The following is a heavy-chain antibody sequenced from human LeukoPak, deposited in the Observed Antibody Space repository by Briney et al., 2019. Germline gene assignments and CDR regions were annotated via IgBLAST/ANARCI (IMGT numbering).Heavy chain of an antibody. Sequence: SETLSLTCAVYGGSFSGYYWSWIRQPPGKGLEWIGEINHSVSTKYNPSLKSRVTISVDTSKNQFSLKLSSVTAADTAVYYWSRTTTPLPAPHHNDYYSYGMEVWGQGTTVTVSS. CDR1: GGSFSGYY. CDR2: INHSVST. CDR3: SRTTTPLPAPHHNDYYSYGMEV. D-gene: IGHD2-2*01. V-gene: IGHV4-34*01. J-gene: IGHJ6*02.